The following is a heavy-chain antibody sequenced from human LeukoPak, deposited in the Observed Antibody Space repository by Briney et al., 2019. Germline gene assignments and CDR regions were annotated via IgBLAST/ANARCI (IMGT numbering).Heavy chain of an antibody. CDR1: GFTFTNAW. J-gene: IGHJ4*02. CDR3: ARAGSGSYEDY. CDR2: IKSKTDGGTT. Sequence: GGSLRLSCAASGFTFTNAWMSWVRQAPGKGLEWVGRIKSKTDGGTTDYAAPVKGRFTISREDSKNTLYLQMNSLRAEDTAVYYCARAGSGSYEDYWGQGTLVTVSS. V-gene: IGHV3-15*01. D-gene: IGHD1-26*01.